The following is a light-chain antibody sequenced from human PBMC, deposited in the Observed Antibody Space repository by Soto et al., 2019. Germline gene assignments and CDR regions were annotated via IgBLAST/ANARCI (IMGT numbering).Light chain of an antibody. V-gene: IGLV2-14*03. CDR1: SSDIGAYDY. J-gene: IGLJ2*01. Sequence: QSVLIQPASVSGSPGQSITISCTGTSSDIGAYDYVSWFQQYSGKAPTLIIYEVRFRPSGVSSRFSGSKSGNTASLTISGLQTEDEADYYCGSYASATLIFGGGTQLTVL. CDR2: EVR. CDR3: GSYASATLI.